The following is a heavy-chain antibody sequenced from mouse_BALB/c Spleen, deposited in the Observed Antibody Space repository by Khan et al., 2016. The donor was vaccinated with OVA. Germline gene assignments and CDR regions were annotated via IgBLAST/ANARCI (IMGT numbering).Heavy chain of an antibody. CDR1: GYSITSNYA. Sequence: VQLKQSGPGLVKPSQSLSLTCTVTGYSITSNYAWNWIRQFPGNKLEWMGYISYSGLTSYNPSLKSRISLTRDTSKNTFFLQLYSVTTEDTATYYCARGNYYGYTMDYWGQGTSVTVSS. D-gene: IGHD1-1*01. CDR2: ISYSGLT. V-gene: IGHV3-2*02. J-gene: IGHJ4*01. CDR3: ARGNYYGYTMDY.